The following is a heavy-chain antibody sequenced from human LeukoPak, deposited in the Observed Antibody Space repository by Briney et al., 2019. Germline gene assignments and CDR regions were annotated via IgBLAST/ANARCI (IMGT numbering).Heavy chain of an antibody. CDR3: ARDRTAAG. Sequence: PGGSLRLSCAASGFTFSGHWMGWVRQAPGKGLEWVANIKQDGSEKNYVDSVRGRFTISRDNAKNSLYLQMNSLRAEDTAVYYCARDRTAAGWGQGALVTVSS. V-gene: IGHV3-7*03. D-gene: IGHD6-13*01. CDR1: GFTFSGHW. J-gene: IGHJ4*02. CDR2: IKQDGSEK.